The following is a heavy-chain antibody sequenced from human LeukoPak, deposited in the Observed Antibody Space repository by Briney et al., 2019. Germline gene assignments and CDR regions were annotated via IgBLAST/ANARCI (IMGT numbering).Heavy chain of an antibody. CDR3: TTDFSHFDFSSGYYSY. J-gene: IGHJ4*02. CDR2: IKANIDGGST. Sequence: GGSLRHSCAASGFTFTTAWMVWVRQAPRKGLEWVGRIKANIDGGSTDLAAPMKGKFIISRDDSTNTVYLQMHSLKTEDTAVYYCTTDFSHFDFSSGYYSYWGQGSLVTVSS. V-gene: IGHV3-15*01. D-gene: IGHD3-3*01. CDR1: GFTFTTAW.